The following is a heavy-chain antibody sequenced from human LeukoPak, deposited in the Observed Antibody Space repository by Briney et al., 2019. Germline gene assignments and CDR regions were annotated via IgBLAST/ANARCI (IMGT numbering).Heavy chain of an antibody. CDR2: IYSGGST. CDR1: GFTFGSYA. V-gene: IGHV3-53*04. CDR3: ARLCSGGSCYLQDY. D-gene: IGHD2-15*01. J-gene: IGHJ4*02. Sequence: PGGSLRLSCAASGFTFGSYAMSWVRQAPGKGLEWVSVIYSGGSTYYADSVKGRFTISRHNSKNTLYLQMNSLRAEDTAVYYCARLCSGGSCYLQDYWGQGTLVTVSS.